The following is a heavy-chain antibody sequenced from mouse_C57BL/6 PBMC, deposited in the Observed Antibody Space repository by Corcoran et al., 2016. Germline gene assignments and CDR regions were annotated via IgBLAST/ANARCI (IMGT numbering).Heavy chain of an antibody. CDR2: IDPEDGET. J-gene: IGHJ3*01. V-gene: IGHV14-2*01. CDR1: GFNITDYY. D-gene: IGHD1-1*01. Sequence: EVQLQQSGAELVKPGASVKLSCTASGFNITDYYMHWVKQRTEQGLEWIGRIDPEDGETKYAPKFQGKATITADTSSNTAYLQLSSLTSEDTAVYYCASDGSSYDWFAYWGQGTLVTVSA. CDR3: ASDGSSYDWFAY.